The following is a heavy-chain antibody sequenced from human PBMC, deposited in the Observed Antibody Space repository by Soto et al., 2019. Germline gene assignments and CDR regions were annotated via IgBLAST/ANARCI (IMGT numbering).Heavy chain of an antibody. V-gene: IGHV3-33*06. J-gene: IGHJ4*02. CDR3: AKEGGYCSSTSCYGRVYY. CDR1: GFTFSSYG. D-gene: IGHD2-2*03. CDR2: IWYDGSNK. Sequence: GGSLRLSCAASGFTFSSYGMHWVRQAPGKGLEWVAVIWYDGSNKYYADSVKGRFTISRDNSKKTLYLKMSSLRAEDTALYYCAKEGGYCSSTSCYGRVYYWGQGTLVTVSS.